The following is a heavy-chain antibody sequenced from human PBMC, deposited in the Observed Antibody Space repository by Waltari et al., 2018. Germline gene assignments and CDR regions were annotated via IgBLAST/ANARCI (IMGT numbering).Heavy chain of an antibody. J-gene: IGHJ4*02. D-gene: IGHD2-2*01. CDR2: FYYDGNT. CDR3: ARQGLYCRSSNCVGLDFSH. V-gene: IGHV4-39*01. Sequence: QESGPGLLKPSETLSLTCAVSGGSVTDTSYFWGWVRQAPGKGLERLGNFYYDGNTNYNPSLKSRVSISVDTSQKQFSLKLTSVTATDTAVYYCARQGLYCRSSNCVGLDFSHWGQGTLVAVS. CDR1: GGSVTDTSYF.